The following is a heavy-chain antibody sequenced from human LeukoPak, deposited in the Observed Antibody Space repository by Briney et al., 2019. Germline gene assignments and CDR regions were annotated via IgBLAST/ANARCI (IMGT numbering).Heavy chain of an antibody. J-gene: IGHJ6*03. CDR1: GDSITSFY. CDR3: ARAISAWSYFYYMDV. V-gene: IGHV4-59*01. CDR2: FYYSRGT. D-gene: IGHD6-19*01. Sequence: SETLSLTCTVSGDSITSFYWSWIRQSPGKGLEWLGYFYYSRGTTYNPSLRSRATISADTSQNQFSLKLRSVTAADTAVYYCARAISAWSYFYYMDVWGKGTTVTVSS.